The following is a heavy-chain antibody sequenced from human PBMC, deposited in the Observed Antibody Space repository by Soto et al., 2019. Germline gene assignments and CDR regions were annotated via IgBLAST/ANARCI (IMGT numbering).Heavy chain of an antibody. CDR3: ARDNYDFWNGYSYNWFDP. D-gene: IGHD3-3*01. Sequence: QVPLVQSGAEAKKPGSSVKVSCMASGGAFNNYMISWVRQAPGQGLEWLGRINPTLGTASYAQRFQGRVTISADISMSTSYMELGSLRSEDTALYFCARDNYDFWNGYSYNWFDPWGQGTLVTVSS. CDR1: GGAFNNYM. CDR2: INPTLGTA. J-gene: IGHJ5*02. V-gene: IGHV1-69*08.